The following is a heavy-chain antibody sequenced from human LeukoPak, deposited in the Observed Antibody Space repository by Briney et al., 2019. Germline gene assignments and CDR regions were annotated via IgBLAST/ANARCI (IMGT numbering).Heavy chain of an antibody. V-gene: IGHV1-3*01. Sequence: ASVKVSCKASGYTFTSYAMHWVRQAPGQRLEWMGWINAGNGNTKYSQKFQGRVTITRDTSASTAYMELSSLRSEDTAVYYCARDVYDFWSGPNWFDPWGQGTLVTVSS. J-gene: IGHJ5*02. CDR3: ARDVYDFWSGPNWFDP. CDR2: INAGNGNT. D-gene: IGHD3-3*01. CDR1: GYTFTSYA.